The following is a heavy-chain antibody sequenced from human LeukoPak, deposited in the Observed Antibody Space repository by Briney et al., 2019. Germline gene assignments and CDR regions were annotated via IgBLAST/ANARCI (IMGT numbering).Heavy chain of an antibody. Sequence: GGSLRLSCAASGFTFSSHEMNWVRQAPGKGLEWVSYISSSGGTIYYADSVKRRFTISRDNAKNTLYLQMNSLRAEDTAVYYCARVTYSTRWNDFDYGGQGTLVTVSS. J-gene: IGHJ4*02. CDR3: ARVTYSTRWNDFDY. CDR2: ISSSGGTI. CDR1: GFTFSSHE. V-gene: IGHV3-48*03. D-gene: IGHD6-13*01.